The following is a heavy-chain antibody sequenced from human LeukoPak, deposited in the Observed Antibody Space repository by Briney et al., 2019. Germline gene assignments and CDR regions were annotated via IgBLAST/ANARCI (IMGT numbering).Heavy chain of an antibody. V-gene: IGHV3-74*01. Sequence: GGSLRLSCAASGFTFSSYWMHWVRQAPGKGLVWVSGINSDGSSTTYADSVKGRFTISRDHAKNTLYLQMNSLRAEDTAVYYCARVKAGYSGYEPVDYWGQGTLVTVSS. J-gene: IGHJ4*02. CDR1: GFTFSSYW. CDR2: INSDGSST. D-gene: IGHD5-12*01. CDR3: ARVKAGYSGYEPVDY.